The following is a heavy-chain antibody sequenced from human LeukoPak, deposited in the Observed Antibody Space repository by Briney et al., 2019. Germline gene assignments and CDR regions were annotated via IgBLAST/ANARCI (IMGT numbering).Heavy chain of an antibody. V-gene: IGHV4-59*08. D-gene: IGHD3-3*01. CDR2: IYYSGST. CDR1: GGSTSSYY. J-gene: IGHJ3*02. CDR3: AKLNGGFFLGAFDI. Sequence: SETLSLTCTVSGGSTSSYYWSWIRQPPGKGLEWIGYIYYSGSTNYNPSLKSRVTISVDTSKNQFSLKLSSVTAADTAVYYCAKLNGGFFLGAFDIWGQGTMVTVSS.